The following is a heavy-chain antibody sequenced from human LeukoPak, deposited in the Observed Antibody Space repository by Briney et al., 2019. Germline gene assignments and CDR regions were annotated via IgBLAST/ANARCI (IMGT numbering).Heavy chain of an antibody. J-gene: IGHJ4*02. CDR1: GYTFSSYD. Sequence: ASVKVSCKAPGYTFSSYDISWVRQAPGQGLEWMGWISAYSGSTNYAQKFQGRVTMTTDTSTSTAYMELRSLTSDDTAVYYCARDLVGCGGSSCYRYFDDWGQGTQVTVSS. V-gene: IGHV1-18*01. CDR2: ISAYSGST. D-gene: IGHD2-2*01. CDR3: ARDLVGCGGSSCYRYFDD.